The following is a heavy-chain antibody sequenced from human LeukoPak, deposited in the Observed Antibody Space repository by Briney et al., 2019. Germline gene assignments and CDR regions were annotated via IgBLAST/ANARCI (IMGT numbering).Heavy chain of an antibody. Sequence: SETLSLTCTISGGSISSYYWSWIRQPAGKGLEWIGRIYTSGSTNYNPSLKSRVTMSVDTSKNQFSLKLSSVTAADTAVYYCAREYDYGDYLDYWGQGTLVTVSS. J-gene: IGHJ4*02. CDR2: IYTSGST. V-gene: IGHV4-4*07. D-gene: IGHD4-17*01. CDR1: GGSISSYY. CDR3: AREYDYGDYLDY.